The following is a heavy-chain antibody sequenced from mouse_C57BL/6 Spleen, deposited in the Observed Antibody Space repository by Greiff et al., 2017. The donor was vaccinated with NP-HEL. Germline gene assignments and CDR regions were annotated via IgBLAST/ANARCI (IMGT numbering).Heavy chain of an antibody. CDR2: INPSTGGT. Sequence: VQLQQSGPELVKPGASVKISCKASGYLFTGYYMNWVKQSPEKSLEWIGEINPSTGGTTYNQKFKAKATLTVDKSSSTAYMQLKSLTSEDSAVYYCARKLYGNYVGFDYWGQGTTLTVSS. CDR1: GYLFTGYY. CDR3: ARKLYGNYVGFDY. J-gene: IGHJ2*01. D-gene: IGHD2-1*01. V-gene: IGHV1-42*01.